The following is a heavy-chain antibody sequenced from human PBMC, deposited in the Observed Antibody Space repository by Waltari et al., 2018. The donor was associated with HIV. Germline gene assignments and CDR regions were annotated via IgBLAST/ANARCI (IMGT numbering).Heavy chain of an antibody. CDR3: ARHSWYDILTGQRNWFDP. Sequence: QLQLQESGPGLVKPSETLSLTCTVSGGSISSSSYYWGWIRQPPGKGLEWIGSIYYSGSTYYNPSLKSRVTISVDTSKNQFSLKLSSVTAADTAVYYCARHSWYDILTGQRNWFDPWGQGTLVTVSS. CDR1: GGSISSSSYY. D-gene: IGHD3-9*01. V-gene: IGHV4-39*01. CDR2: IYYSGST. J-gene: IGHJ5*02.